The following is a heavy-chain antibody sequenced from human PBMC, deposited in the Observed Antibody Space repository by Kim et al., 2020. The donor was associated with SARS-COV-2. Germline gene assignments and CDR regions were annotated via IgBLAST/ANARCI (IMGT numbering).Heavy chain of an antibody. Sequence: GGSLRLSCAASGFTFSSYWMSWVRQAPGKGLEWVANIKQDGSEKYYVDSVKGRFTISRDNAKNSLYLQMNSLRAEDTAVYYCARSISYGYGLLDYWGQGTLVTVSS. CDR2: IKQDGSEK. CDR3: ARSISYGYGLLDY. CDR1: GFTFSSYW. V-gene: IGHV3-7*01. D-gene: IGHD5-18*01. J-gene: IGHJ4*02.